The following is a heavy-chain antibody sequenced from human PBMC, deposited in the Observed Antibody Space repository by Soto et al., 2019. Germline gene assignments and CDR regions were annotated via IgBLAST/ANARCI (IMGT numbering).Heavy chain of an antibody. V-gene: IGHV3-23*01. Sequence: PGGSLRLSCAASGFTFSSYAMSWVRQAPGKGLEWVSAISGSGGSTYYADSVKGRFTISRDNSKNTLYLQMNSLRAEDTAVYYCAKAMVGATKALYFDYWGQGTLVTVSS. CDR3: AKAMVGATKALYFDY. CDR2: ISGSGGST. D-gene: IGHD1-26*01. J-gene: IGHJ4*02. CDR1: GFTFSSYA.